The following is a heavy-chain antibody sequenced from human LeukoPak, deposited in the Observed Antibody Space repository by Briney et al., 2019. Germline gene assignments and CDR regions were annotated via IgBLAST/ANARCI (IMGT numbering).Heavy chain of an antibody. Sequence: PGGSLRLSCAASGFTFSSYAMSWVRQAPGKGLEWVAVILYDGSKEYYPDTVKGRFTISRDNSKDTLYLQMNSLRVEDTAVYYCAKEQSSGWYWVADHWGQGTLVTVTS. J-gene: IGHJ4*02. CDR2: ILYDGSKE. D-gene: IGHD6-19*01. CDR3: AKEQSSGWYWVADH. V-gene: IGHV3-30*18. CDR1: GFTFSSYA.